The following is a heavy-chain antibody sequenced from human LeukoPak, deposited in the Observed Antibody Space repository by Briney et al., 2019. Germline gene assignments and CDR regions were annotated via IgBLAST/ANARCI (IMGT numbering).Heavy chain of an antibody. D-gene: IGHD3-22*01. CDR3: ARDDDSSALTRH. Sequence: ASVKVSCKASGYTFTGYYMHWLRQAPGQGLEWMGRINPNSGGTNYAQKLQGRVTMTTDTSTSTAYMELRSLRSDDTAVYYCARDDDSSALTRHWGQGTLVTVSS. CDR2: INPNSGGT. J-gene: IGHJ4*02. CDR1: GYTFTGYY. V-gene: IGHV1-2*06.